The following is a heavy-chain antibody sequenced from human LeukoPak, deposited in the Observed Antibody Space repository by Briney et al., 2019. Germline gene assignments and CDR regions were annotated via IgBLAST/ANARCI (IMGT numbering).Heavy chain of an antibody. V-gene: IGHV3-30-3*01. CDR1: GFTFSSYA. J-gene: IGHJ4*02. CDR2: ISYDGNNK. D-gene: IGHD2-2*01. CDR3: ASLPPDIVVVPAARLDY. Sequence: GRSLRLSCAASGFTFSSYAMHWVRQAPGKGLEWVALISYDGNNKYYAGSVKGRFTISRDNSKNRLYLQMDSLRAEDTAVYSCASLPPDIVVVPAARLDYWGQGTLVTVSS.